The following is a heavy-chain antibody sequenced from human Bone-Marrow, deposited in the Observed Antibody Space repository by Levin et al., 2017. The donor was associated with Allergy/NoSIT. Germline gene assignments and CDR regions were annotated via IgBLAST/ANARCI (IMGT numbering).Heavy chain of an antibody. Sequence: SGGSLRLSCEISGFTFTDYYMGWVRQAPGKGLDWVAYVSPSGSTTYTADSVKDRFAISRDNTQNSLYLQMDSLRAEDTAVYYCTQCVSPGYYSYGLDVWGPGTTVTVSS. J-gene: IGHJ6*02. CDR1: GFTFTDYY. D-gene: IGHD2-8*02. CDR3: TQCVSPGYYSYGLDV. V-gene: IGHV3-11*01. CDR2: VSPSGSTT.